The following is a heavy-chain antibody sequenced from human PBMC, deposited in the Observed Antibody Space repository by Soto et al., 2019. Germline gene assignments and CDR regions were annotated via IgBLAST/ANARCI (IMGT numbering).Heavy chain of an antibody. CDR3: ARDLEYGWLQKSGTFDY. CDR2: IWYDGSNK. J-gene: IGHJ4*02. CDR1: GFTFSSYG. Sequence: AGGSLRLSCAASGFTFSSYGMHWVRQAPGKGLEWVAVIWYDGSNKYYADSVKGRFTISRDNSKNTLYLQMNSLRAEDTAVYYCARDLEYGWLQKSGTFDYWGQGTLVTVSS. D-gene: IGHD3-3*01. V-gene: IGHV3-33*01.